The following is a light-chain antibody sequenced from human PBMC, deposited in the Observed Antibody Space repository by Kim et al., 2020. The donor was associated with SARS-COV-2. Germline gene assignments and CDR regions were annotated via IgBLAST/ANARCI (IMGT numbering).Light chain of an antibody. V-gene: IGLV3-1*01. CDR1: KVGDKY. J-gene: IGLJ2*01. CDR3: QAWDSSTRVV. Sequence: VSPGQTASITCAGDKVGDKYACWYQQKPGQSPVLVIYQDSKRPSGIPERFSGSNSGTTATLTISGTQAMDEADYYCQAWDSSTRVVFGGGTQLTVL. CDR2: QDS.